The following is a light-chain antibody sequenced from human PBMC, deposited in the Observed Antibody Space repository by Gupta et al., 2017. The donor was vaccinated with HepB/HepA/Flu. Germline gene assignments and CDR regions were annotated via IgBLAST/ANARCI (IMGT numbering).Light chain of an antibody. V-gene: IGKV2-28*01. CDR2: WGS. Sequence: DTVMTHSPLSLPVTPGEAACISCRSSQSLLHSNGYNYLDWYLQKPGQSPQLLIYWGSNRASGVPDRFSGSGSGTDFTLKISRVEAEDVGVYYCMQALQTPITFGQGTRLEIK. CDR3: MQALQTPIT. J-gene: IGKJ5*01. CDR1: QSLLHSNGYNY.